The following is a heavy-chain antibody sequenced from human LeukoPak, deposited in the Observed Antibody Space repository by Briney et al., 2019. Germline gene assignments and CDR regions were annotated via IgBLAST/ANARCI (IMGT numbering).Heavy chain of an antibody. J-gene: IGHJ5*02. D-gene: IGHD2/OR15-2a*01. V-gene: IGHV3-11*06. CDR1: GXTFSDYY. CDR2: ISSSSYT. CDR3: ARAARSMWGWFDP. Sequence: GSLRLSFAASGXTFSDYYMSWIRQAPGKGLEWVSYISSSSYTNYADSVKGRFTISRDNAKNSLYLQMNSLRAEDTAVYYCARAARSMWGWFDPWGQGTLVTASS.